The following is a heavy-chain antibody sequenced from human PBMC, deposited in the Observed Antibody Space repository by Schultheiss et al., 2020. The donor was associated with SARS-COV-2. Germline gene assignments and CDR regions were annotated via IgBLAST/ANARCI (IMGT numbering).Heavy chain of an antibody. D-gene: IGHD3-10*01. CDR2: IRSKAYGGTT. J-gene: IGHJ5*02. CDR1: GFTFSSYS. V-gene: IGHV3-49*04. Sequence: GGSLRLSCAASGFTFSSYSMNWVRQAPGKGLEWVGFIRSKAYGGTTEYAASVKGRFTISRDDSKSIAYLQMNSLKTEDTAVYYCTRAVGFVLLWFGEPRGGWFDPWGQGTLVTVSS. CDR3: TRAVGFVLLWFGEPRGGWFDP.